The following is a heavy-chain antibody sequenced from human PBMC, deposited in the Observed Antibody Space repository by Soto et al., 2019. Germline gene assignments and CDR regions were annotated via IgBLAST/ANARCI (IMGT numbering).Heavy chain of an antibody. D-gene: IGHD1-26*01. J-gene: IGHJ3*01. CDR1: GFSVSDRF. CDR3: AGDIYTGTHYTMRGLAFDL. V-gene: IGHV3-66*01. Sequence: VQVVESGGGLVQPGGSLRLSCAASGFSVSDRFMTWLRQAPRKGPEWVSVIYTGGNTYYADSVKGRFTISRDNSMNTLYLQMNSLKSEDTAVYFCAGDIYTGTHYTMRGLAFDLWGKGTMVTVSA. CDR2: IYTGGNT.